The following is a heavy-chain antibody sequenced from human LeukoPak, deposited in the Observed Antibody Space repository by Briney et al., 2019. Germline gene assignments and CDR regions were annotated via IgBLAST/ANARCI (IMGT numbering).Heavy chain of an antibody. CDR3: AKDRTVGASYWYFDL. CDR2: ISSSGSGGNT. D-gene: IGHD1-26*01. CDR1: GFTFSSYA. V-gene: IGHV3-23*01. J-gene: IGHJ2*01. Sequence: GGSLRLFCAASGFTFSSYAMSWVRQAPGKGLEWASGISSSGSGGNTYYADSVKGRFTISRDSSKNTLFLHMNTLRAEDTAIYYCAKDRTVGASYWYFDLWGRGTLVTVSS.